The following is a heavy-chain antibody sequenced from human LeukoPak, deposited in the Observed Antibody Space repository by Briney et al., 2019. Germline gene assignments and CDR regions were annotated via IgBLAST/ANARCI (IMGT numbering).Heavy chain of an antibody. D-gene: IGHD2-21*02. Sequence: PGGSLRLSCAASGLTFSSYWMNWVHQAPGKGLEWVAVISYDGSNKYYADSVKGRFTISRDNSKNTLYLQMNSLRAEDTAVYYCAKDGGDYYLGHYFDYWGQGTLVTVSS. CDR1: GLTFSSYW. J-gene: IGHJ4*02. CDR2: ISYDGSNK. V-gene: IGHV3-30*18. CDR3: AKDGGDYYLGHYFDY.